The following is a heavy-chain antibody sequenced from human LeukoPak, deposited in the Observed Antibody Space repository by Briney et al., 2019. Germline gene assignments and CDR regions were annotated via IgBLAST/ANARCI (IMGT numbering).Heavy chain of an antibody. Sequence: GGSLRLSCAASGFTFSTYSMKWVRQAPGKGLEWVSSISGSGGSTYYADPVKGRFTISRDNSKNTLYLQMNSLRVDDTAVYYCAKGGLEWYYGLDVWGQGTTVTVSS. CDR1: GFTFSTYS. CDR2: ISGSGGST. CDR3: AKGGLEWYYGLDV. V-gene: IGHV3-23*01. J-gene: IGHJ6*02. D-gene: IGHD3-3*01.